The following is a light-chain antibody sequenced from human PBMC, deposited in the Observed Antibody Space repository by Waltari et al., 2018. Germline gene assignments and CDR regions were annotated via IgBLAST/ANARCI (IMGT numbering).Light chain of an antibody. CDR2: RDN. Sequence: QAGLTQPPSVSKGLRQTATLTCTGNSNNVGNQGAAWLQQRQGHPPKLLSDRDNARPSGISERFSESRSGNTASLTITGLQPEDEADYCCSAWDYNLNAYVFGTGTKVTVL. V-gene: IGLV10-54*04. CDR1: SNNVGNQG. CDR3: SAWDYNLNAYV. J-gene: IGLJ1*01.